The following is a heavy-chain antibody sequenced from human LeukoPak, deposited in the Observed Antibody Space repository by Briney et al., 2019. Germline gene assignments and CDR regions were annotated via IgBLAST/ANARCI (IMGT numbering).Heavy chain of an antibody. CDR1: GFTFSSYW. CDR2: ISSSSSTI. V-gene: IGHV3-48*02. J-gene: IGHJ5*02. Sequence: GGSLRLSCAASGFTFSSYWMSWVRQAPGKGLEWVSYISSSSSTIYYADSVKGRFTISRDNAKNSLYLQMNSLRDEDTAVYYCARDGYYYDSSGYNWFDPWGQGTLVTVSS. CDR3: ARDGYYYDSSGYNWFDP. D-gene: IGHD3-22*01.